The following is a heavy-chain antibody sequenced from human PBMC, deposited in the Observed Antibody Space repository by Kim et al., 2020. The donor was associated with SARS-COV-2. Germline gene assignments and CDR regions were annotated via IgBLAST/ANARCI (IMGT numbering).Heavy chain of an antibody. D-gene: IGHD3-16*01. J-gene: IGHJ3*02. CDR3: VRDRMGGAFDI. CDR1: GFTFSAYD. V-gene: IGHV3-48*02. Sequence: GGSLRLSCATSGFTFSAYDMNWVRQAPGKGLEWLSFITKSSATIYYADSVQGRFTISRDNAKNSLYIQMNSLRDEDTALYYCVRDRMGGAFDIWGQGTM. CDR2: ITKSSATI.